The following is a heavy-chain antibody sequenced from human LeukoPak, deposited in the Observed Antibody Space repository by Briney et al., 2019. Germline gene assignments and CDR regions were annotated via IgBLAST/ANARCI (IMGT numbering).Heavy chain of an antibody. D-gene: IGHD3-10*01. V-gene: IGHV1-18*01. CDR1: GGTFSSYA. CDR3: ARGQIRDYYGSGSPFDY. CDR2: ISAYNGNT. Sequence: ASVKVSCKASGGTFSSYAISWVRQAPGQGLEWMGWISAYNGNTNYAQKLQGRVTMTTDTSTSTAYMELRSLRSDDTAVYYCARGQIRDYYGSGSPFDYWGQGTLVTVSS. J-gene: IGHJ4*02.